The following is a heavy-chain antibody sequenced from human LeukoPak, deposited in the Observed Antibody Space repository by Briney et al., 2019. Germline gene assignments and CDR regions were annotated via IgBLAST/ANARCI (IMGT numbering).Heavy chain of an antibody. Sequence: SETLSLTCTVSGGSISNSYWSWIRQPPGKGLEWIGSIDYSGSTYYNPSLKSRVTISVDTSKNQFSLKLSSVTAADTAVYYCARDFGIGERWLQLGDYYGMDVWGQGTTVTVSS. J-gene: IGHJ6*02. D-gene: IGHD5-24*01. CDR2: IDYSGST. V-gene: IGHV4-59*12. CDR3: ARDFGIGERWLQLGDYYGMDV. CDR1: GGSISNSY.